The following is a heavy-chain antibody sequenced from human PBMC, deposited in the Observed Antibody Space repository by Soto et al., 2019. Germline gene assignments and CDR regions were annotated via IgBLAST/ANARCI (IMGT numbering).Heavy chain of an antibody. D-gene: IGHD3-16*01. CDR1: GGSISSYF. CDR2: IYYSGTT. CDR3: ARERISVVSAYSDFDH. V-gene: IGHV4-59*01. Sequence: SEILSLTCTVSGGSISSYFWSWIRQPPGKGLEWIGYIYYSGTTDYNPSLKSRVSMSVDTSKNQFSLKLNSVTAADTAVYYCARERISVVSAYSDFDHWGQGTLVTVSS. J-gene: IGHJ4*02.